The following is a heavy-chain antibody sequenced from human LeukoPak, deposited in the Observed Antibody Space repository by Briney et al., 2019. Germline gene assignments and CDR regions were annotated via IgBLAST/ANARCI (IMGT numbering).Heavy chain of an antibody. V-gene: IGHV3-48*01. CDR2: ISSSSSTI. J-gene: IGHJ4*02. CDR1: GFTFSSYT. D-gene: IGHD3-10*01. Sequence: RGSLRLSCAASGFTFSSYTMNWVRQAPGKGLEWVSYISSSSSTIYYADSVKGRFTISRDNAKNSLYLQMNSLRAEDTAVYYCARGEFGELFSSDYWGQGTLVTVSS. CDR3: ARGEFGELFSSDY.